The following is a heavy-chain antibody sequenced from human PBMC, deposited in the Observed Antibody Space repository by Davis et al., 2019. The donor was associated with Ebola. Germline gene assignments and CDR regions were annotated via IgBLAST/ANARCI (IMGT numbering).Heavy chain of an antibody. Sequence: GESLKISCAASGFTFSGHSMNWVRQAPGKGLEWVSSITSGNSISYADSLKGRFTISRDNAKNSLYLQLNSLRPEDTALYYCARAPAGRWRWPATACDYWGQGTLVTVSS. CDR2: ITSGNSI. D-gene: IGHD5-24*01. CDR1: GFTFSGHS. V-gene: IGHV3-21*01. J-gene: IGHJ4*02. CDR3: ARAPAGRWRWPATACDY.